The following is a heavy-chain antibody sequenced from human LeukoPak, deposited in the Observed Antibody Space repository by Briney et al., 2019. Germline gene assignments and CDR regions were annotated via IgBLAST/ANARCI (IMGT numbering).Heavy chain of an antibody. V-gene: IGHV1-2*02. Sequence: ASVKVSCKASGYTFTGYYMYWVRQAPGQGLEWVGWINPNTGGTNYAQKFQGRVTMTRDTSISTTYMELSRLRSDDTAVYYCASQPYYFDSSGYYDYWGQGTLVTVSS. CDR2: INPNTGGT. CDR3: ASQPYYFDSSGYYDY. CDR1: GYTFTGYY. J-gene: IGHJ4*02. D-gene: IGHD3-22*01.